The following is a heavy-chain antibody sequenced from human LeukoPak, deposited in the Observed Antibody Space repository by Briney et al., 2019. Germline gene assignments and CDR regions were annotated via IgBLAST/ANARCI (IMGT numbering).Heavy chain of an antibody. D-gene: IGHD5-24*01. CDR3: AREATNYFDY. J-gene: IGHJ4*02. CDR2: IYSGGST. Sequence: GGSLRLSCAASGFTVSSDYMSWVRQAPGKGLEWVSVIYSGGSTYYADSVKGRFTISRDNSKNTLYLQMNSLRAEDTAVYYCAREATNYFDYWGQGTLVTVSS. CDR1: GFTVSSDY. V-gene: IGHV3-53*01.